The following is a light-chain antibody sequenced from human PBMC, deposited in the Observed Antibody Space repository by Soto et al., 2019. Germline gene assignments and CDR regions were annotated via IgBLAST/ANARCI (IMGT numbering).Light chain of an antibody. CDR3: AAWDDSLNGYV. V-gene: IGLV1-44*01. J-gene: IGLJ1*01. CDR1: RSNIGSNT. CDR2: TND. Sequence: QSVLTQPPSASGTPGQRVTISCSGSRSNIGSNTVNWFQQLPGTAPKLVIHTNDQRPSGVPDRFSASKSGTSASLAIRGLRSEDEADYYCAAWDDSLNGYVFGTGTKLTVL.